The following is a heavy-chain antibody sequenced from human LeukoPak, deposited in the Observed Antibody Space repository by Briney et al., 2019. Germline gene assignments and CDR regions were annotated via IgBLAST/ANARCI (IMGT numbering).Heavy chain of an antibody. CDR3: AKPLVVISIFDY. J-gene: IGHJ4*02. D-gene: IGHD3-22*01. CDR1: GFTFSSYA. V-gene: IGHV3-23*01. CDR2: ISGSGGST. Sequence: GGSLRLSCAASGFTFSSYAMSWVRQAPGEGLEWVSAISGSGGSTYYADSVKGRFTISRDNSKNTLYLQMNSLRAEDTAVYYCAKPLVVISIFDYWGQGTLVTVSS.